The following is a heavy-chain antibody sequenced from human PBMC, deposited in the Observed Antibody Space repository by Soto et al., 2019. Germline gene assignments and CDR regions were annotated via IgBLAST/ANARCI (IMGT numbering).Heavy chain of an antibody. D-gene: IGHD2-15*01. CDR1: GGTFSSYA. CDR2: IIPIFGTA. CDR3: ARDIVVVVAATLFGTHAIDI. J-gene: IGHJ3*02. V-gene: IGHV1-69*13. Sequence: SVKVSCKASGGTFSSYAISWVRQAPGQGLEWMGGIIPIFGTANYAQKFQGRVTITADESTSTAYMELRSLRSDDTAVYYCARDIVVVVAATLFGTHAIDICAQGTMVTVSS.